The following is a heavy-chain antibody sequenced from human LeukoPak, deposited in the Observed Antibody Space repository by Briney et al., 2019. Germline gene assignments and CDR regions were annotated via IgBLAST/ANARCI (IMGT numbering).Heavy chain of an antibody. CDR1: GYTFTSCY. D-gene: IGHD3-10*01. CDR3: ARAMVWFGSFDY. J-gene: IGHJ4*02. CDR2: INPSGGST. Sequence: ASVKVSCKASGYTFTSCYMHLVRQDPGQGLEWMGIINPSGGSTSYAQQFQGRVTMTRSTSTSTVYMELSSLRSEDTAVYYCARAMVWFGSFDYWGQGTLVTVSS. V-gene: IGHV1-46*01.